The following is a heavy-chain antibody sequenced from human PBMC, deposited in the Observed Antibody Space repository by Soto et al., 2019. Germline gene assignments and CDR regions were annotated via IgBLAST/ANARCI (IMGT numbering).Heavy chain of an antibody. CDR1: GGTFSSYA. CDR2: IITIFGTA. J-gene: IGHJ4*02. CDR3: ERDSDCGGDCYPNYYFDY. V-gene: IGHV1-69*01. D-gene: IGHD2-21*02. Sequence: QVQLVQSGAEVKKPGSSVKVSCKASGGTFSSYAISWLRQAPGQVLEWMGGIITIFGTANYAQKFQGRVTSTADESTSTAYMELSSLRSEDTAVYYCERDSDCGGDCYPNYYFDYWGQGTLVTVSS.